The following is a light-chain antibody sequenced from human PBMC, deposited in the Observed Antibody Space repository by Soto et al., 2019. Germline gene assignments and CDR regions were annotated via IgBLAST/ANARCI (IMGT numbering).Light chain of an antibody. V-gene: IGKV1-6*01. CDR3: LQDYDSPFT. J-gene: IGKJ3*01. Sequence: AIQMTQSPSSLSASVGDRVTITCRASQGIKNDLAWYQQKPGQAPKLLIYGASTLHSGVPSRFSGSGSGTGVTFTISSLQHEDFATYCCLQDYDSPFTFGPGTKVEVK. CDR2: GAS. CDR1: QGIKND.